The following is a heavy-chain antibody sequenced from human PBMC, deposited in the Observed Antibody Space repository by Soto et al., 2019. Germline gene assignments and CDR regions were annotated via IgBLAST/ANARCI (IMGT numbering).Heavy chain of an antibody. D-gene: IGHD6-19*01. CDR3: ARDRLIAVTGLLRN. V-gene: IGHV1-18*01. Sequence: ASVKVSCKTSGYPFTSYGINWVRQAPGQGPEWMGWISAYDDKTIYSQKFQGRVTLTADTSTTTAYMELRGLRFDDTAVYYCARDRLIAVTGLLRNWGQGTLVTGSS. CDR1: GYPFTSYG. CDR2: ISAYDDKT. J-gene: IGHJ4*02.